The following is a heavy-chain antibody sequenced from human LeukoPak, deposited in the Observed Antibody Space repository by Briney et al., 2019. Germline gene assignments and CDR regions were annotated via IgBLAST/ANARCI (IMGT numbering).Heavy chain of an antibody. CDR1: GYTFTSYG. CDR2: TSAYNGNT. Sequence: ASVKVSCKASGYTFTSYGISWVRQAPGQGLERMGWTSAYNGNTNYAQKLQGRVTMTTDTSTSTAYMELRSLRSDDTAVYYCARDVSPAYYDSSGSFDYWGQGTLVTVSS. CDR3: ARDVSPAYYDSSGSFDY. V-gene: IGHV1-18*01. J-gene: IGHJ4*02. D-gene: IGHD3-22*01.